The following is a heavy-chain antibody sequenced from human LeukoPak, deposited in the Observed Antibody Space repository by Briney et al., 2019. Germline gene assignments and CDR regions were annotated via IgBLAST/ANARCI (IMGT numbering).Heavy chain of an antibody. CDR3: ARDRGYSYGPFDY. V-gene: IGHV3-30*04. CDR2: ISCDGSNK. Sequence: GGSLRLSCAASGFTFSSYAMHWVRQAPGKGLEWVAVISCDGSNKYYADSVKGRFTISRDNSKNTLYLQMNSLRAEDTAVYYCARDRGYSYGPFDYWGQGTLVTVSS. D-gene: IGHD5-18*01. J-gene: IGHJ4*02. CDR1: GFTFSSYA.